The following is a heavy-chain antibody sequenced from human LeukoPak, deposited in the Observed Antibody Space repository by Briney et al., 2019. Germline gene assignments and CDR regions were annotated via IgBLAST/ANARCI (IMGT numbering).Heavy chain of an antibody. D-gene: IGHD6-19*01. V-gene: IGHV3-23*01. CDR1: GFTFSNYA. Sequence: VGSLRLSCAASGFTFSNYAMTWVRQAPGKGLEWVSAISGTSDNTYYAESVRGRFTISRDNSKNTLYLQVNSLRAEDTAIYYCSKGRTVTGTLAFDYWGQGTLVTVSS. J-gene: IGHJ4*02. CDR2: ISGTSDNT. CDR3: SKGRTVTGTLAFDY.